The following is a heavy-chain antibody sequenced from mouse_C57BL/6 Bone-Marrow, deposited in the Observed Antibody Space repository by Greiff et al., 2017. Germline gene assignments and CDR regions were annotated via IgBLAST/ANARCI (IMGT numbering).Heavy chain of an antibody. J-gene: IGHJ2*01. CDR1: GYTFTDYY. CDR2: IYPGSGNT. V-gene: IGHV1-76*01. CDR3: ARVSGTPCDY. Sequence: QVQLQQSGAELVRPGASVKLSCKASGYTFTDYYINWVKQRPGQGLEWIARIYPGSGNTYYNEKFKGKATLTAEKSSSTAYMQLSSLTSEDSAVYFCARVSGTPCDYWGQGTTLTVSS. D-gene: IGHD4-1*01.